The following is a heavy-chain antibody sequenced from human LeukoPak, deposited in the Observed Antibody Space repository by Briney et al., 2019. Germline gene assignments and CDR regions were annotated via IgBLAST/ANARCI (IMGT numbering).Heavy chain of an antibody. D-gene: IGHD6-13*01. CDR2: IYYSGST. Sequence: SETLSLTCTVSGGSISSSSYYWGWIRQPPGKGLEWIGSIYYSGSTYYNPSLKSRVTISVDTSKNQFSLKLSSVTAADTAVYCCARKANIAAAGTTVDYWGQGTLVTVSS. CDR3: ARKANIAAAGTTVDY. CDR1: GGSISSSSYY. J-gene: IGHJ4*02. V-gene: IGHV4-39*07.